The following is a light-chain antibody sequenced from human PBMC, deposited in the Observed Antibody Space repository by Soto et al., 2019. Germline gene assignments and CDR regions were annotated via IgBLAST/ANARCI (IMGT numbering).Light chain of an antibody. CDR1: SSDVVTYNL. Sequence: QSALTQPASVSGSPGQSITISCTGTSSDVVTYNLVSWYQQRPGTAPQLIIYEVTKRPSGVSTRFSGSQSGNTASLTISGLQADDEADYYCCSRVFGGGTKVTVL. CDR3: CSRV. V-gene: IGLV2-23*02. CDR2: EVT. J-gene: IGLJ3*02.